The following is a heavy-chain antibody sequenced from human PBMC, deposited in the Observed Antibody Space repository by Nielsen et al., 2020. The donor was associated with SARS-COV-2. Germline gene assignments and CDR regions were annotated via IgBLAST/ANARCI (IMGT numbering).Heavy chain of an antibody. CDR3: ARGSSSWTGYNWFDP. CDR2: ISWNSVDI. V-gene: IGHV3-9*01. Sequence: SLKISCTASGFPFDNYAMHWVRRVPGKGLEWVSDISWNSVDIGYADSVKGRFTISRDNAKNSLYLQMNSLRAEDTALYHCARGSSSWTGYNWFDPWGQGTLVTVSS. D-gene: IGHD6-13*01. J-gene: IGHJ5*02. CDR1: GFPFDNYA.